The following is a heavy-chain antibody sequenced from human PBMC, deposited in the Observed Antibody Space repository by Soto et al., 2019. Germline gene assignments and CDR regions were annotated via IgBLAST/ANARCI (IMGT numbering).Heavy chain of an antibody. CDR1: GFTFSSYA. Sequence: EVQLLESGGGLVQPGGSLRLSCAASGFTFSSYAMSWVRQAPGKGLEWVSAISGSGGSTYYADSVKGRFTISIDNSTNTLYLQMNSLRAEDTAVYYCAKGARDGYTLWVFDYWGQGTLVTVSS. V-gene: IGHV3-23*01. D-gene: IGHD5-12*01. J-gene: IGHJ4*02. CDR2: ISGSGGST. CDR3: AKGARDGYTLWVFDY.